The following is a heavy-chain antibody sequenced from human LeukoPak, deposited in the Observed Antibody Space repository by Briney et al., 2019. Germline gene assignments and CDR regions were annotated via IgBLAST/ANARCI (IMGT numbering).Heavy chain of an antibody. Sequence: PSETLSCNGTGYGGSISSYYWIWIRQPPGKGRVWIVYIYYSGSTNYNPSLKSRVTTSVDTSKNQFSLKLSSVTAADTAVYYCARHVWYPQDAFDIWGQGTMVTVSS. D-gene: IGHD6-13*01. V-gene: IGHV4-59*08. CDR3: ARHVWYPQDAFDI. CDR1: GGSISSYY. CDR2: IYYSGST. J-gene: IGHJ3*02.